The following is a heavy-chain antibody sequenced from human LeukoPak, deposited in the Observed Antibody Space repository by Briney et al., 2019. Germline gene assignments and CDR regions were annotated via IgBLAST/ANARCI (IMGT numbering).Heavy chain of an antibody. D-gene: IGHD3-16*01. Sequence: PGGSLRLSCAASGFTFSSYEMNWVRQAPGKGLEWVSYISSSGSTIYYADSVKGRFTISRDNAKNSLYLQMNSLRAEDTAVYYCARDRYDYVWGSYVFDHWGQGTLVTVSS. CDR1: GFTFSSYE. CDR2: ISSSGSTI. J-gene: IGHJ4*02. V-gene: IGHV3-48*03. CDR3: ARDRYDYVWGSYVFDH.